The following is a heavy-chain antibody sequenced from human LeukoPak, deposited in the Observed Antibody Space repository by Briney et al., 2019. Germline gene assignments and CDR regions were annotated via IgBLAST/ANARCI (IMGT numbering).Heavy chain of an antibody. CDR1: GFTFSSYG. J-gene: IGHJ5*02. V-gene: IGHV3-30*02. Sequence: PGGSLRLSCATSGFTFSSYGMHWIRRAPGKGLEWVAFIRYDESDKYYADSVKGRFTISRDNAKNSLYLQMNSLRAEDAAVYYCARGGAAAGILNWFDPWGQGTLVTVSS. CDR3: ARGGAAAGILNWFDP. D-gene: IGHD6-13*01. CDR2: IRYDESDK.